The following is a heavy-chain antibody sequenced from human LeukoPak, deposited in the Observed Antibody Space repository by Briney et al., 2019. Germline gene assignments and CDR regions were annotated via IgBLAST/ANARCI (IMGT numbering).Heavy chain of an antibody. CDR2: IRYDGSNK. V-gene: IGHV3-30*02. CDR1: ALTFSSIC. J-gene: IGHJ4*02. Sequence: GQSLSPSSLASALTFSSICMHCVRPPPDKGLGWVASIRYDGSNKYYADFGTGRLTISRDKSKQTPYLQVASLIAEDTSVSLCARQESRNYYYEGLDYWGQGTLVTVSS. D-gene: IGHD3-22*01. CDR3: ARQESRNYYYEGLDY.